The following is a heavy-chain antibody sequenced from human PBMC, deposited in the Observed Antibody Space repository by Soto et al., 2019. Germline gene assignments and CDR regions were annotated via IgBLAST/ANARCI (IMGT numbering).Heavy chain of an antibody. CDR3: ARGVPAAVFFDY. J-gene: IGHJ4*02. D-gene: IGHD2-2*01. CDR2: INHSGST. V-gene: IGHV4-34*01. Sequence: QVQLQQWGAGLLKPSETLSLTCAVYGGSFSGYYWSWIRQPPGKGLEWSGEINHSGSTNYNPSLKSRVTISVDTSKNQFSLKLSSVTAADTAVYYCARGVPAAVFFDYWGQGTLVTVSS. CDR1: GGSFSGYY.